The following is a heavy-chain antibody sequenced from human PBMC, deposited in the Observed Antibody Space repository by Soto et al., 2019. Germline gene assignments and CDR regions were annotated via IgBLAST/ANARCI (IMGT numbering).Heavy chain of an antibody. CDR3: ARDTYYFDY. J-gene: IGHJ4*02. D-gene: IGHD3-16*01. Sequence: PSETLSLTCTVSGGSISSYYWSWIRQPPGKGLEWIGYIYYSGSTNYNPSLKSRVTISVDTSKNQFSLKLSSVTAADTAVYYCARDTYYFDYWGQGTLVTAPQ. V-gene: IGHV4-59*01. CDR2: IYYSGST. CDR1: GGSISSYY.